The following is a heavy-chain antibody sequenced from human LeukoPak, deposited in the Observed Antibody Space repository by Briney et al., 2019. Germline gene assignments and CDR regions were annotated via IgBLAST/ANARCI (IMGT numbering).Heavy chain of an antibody. V-gene: IGHV3-9*01. J-gene: IGHJ4*02. CDR2: ISWNSGSI. CDR3: AREEGGGYSGYDYTWW. CDR1: GFTFDDYA. Sequence: GRSLRLSCAASGFTFDDYAMHWVRQAPGKGLEWVSGISWNSGSIGYADSVKGRFTISRDNAKNSLYLQMNSLRAEDTAVYYCAREEGGGYSGYDYTWWWGQGTLVTVSS. D-gene: IGHD5-12*01.